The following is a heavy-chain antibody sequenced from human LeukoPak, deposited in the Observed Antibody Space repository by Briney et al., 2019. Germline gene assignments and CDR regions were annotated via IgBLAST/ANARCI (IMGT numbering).Heavy chain of an antibody. CDR3: ARVTGASGSYPGRVDY. CDR2: IYYSGST. Sequence: SETLSLTCTVSGGPISRSSYYWGWIRQPPGKGLEWIGCIYYSGSTYYDPSLKGRVTISVDTSKNQFSLKLSSVTAADTAVYYCARVTGASGSYPGRVDYWGQGTLVTVSS. D-gene: IGHD1-26*01. CDR1: GGPISRSSYY. V-gene: IGHV4-39*07. J-gene: IGHJ4*02.